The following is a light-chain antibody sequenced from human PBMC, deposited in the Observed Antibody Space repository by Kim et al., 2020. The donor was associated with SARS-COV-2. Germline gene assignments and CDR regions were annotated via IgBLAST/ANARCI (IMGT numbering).Light chain of an antibody. Sequence: VSPGERATLSCRASQTVYNNLAWYQQRPGQAPRLLIHDASTRATGIPARFGGSGSGTEFTLTISSLQSEDFALYYCQQYKNWPRRFGQGTKVDIK. J-gene: IGKJ1*01. CDR3: QQYKNWPRR. V-gene: IGKV3-15*01. CDR1: QTVYNN. CDR2: DAS.